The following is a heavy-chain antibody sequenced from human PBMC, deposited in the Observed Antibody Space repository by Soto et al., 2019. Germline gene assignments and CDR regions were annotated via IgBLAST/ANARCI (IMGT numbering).Heavy chain of an antibody. CDR2: ISYDGSNK. CDR1: GFTFSSYA. D-gene: IGHD3-22*01. J-gene: IGHJ4*02. CDR3: ASLSGYHFDY. V-gene: IGHV3-30-3*01. Sequence: QVQLVESGGGVVQPGRSLRLSCAASGFTFSSYAMHWVRQAPGKGLEWVAVISYDGSNKYYADSVKGRFTISRDNSKNTLYLQMNSLRAEDTAVYYCASLSGYHFDYWGQGTLVTVSS.